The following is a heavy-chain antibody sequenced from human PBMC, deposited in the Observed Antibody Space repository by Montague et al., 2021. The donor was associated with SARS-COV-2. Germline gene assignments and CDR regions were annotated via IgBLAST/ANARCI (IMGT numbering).Heavy chain of an antibody. J-gene: IGHJ6*02. V-gene: IGHV3-64*01. Sequence: SLRLSCAASGFTFSSYAMHWVRQAPGKGLESVSAISSNGGSTYYANSVKGRFTISRDNSKNTLYLQMGSLRAEDMAVYYCARGAHVLLWFGESYYYYGMDVWGQGTTVTVSS. CDR1: GFTFSSYA. CDR2: ISSNGGST. CDR3: ARGAHVLLWFGESYYYYGMDV. D-gene: IGHD3-10*01.